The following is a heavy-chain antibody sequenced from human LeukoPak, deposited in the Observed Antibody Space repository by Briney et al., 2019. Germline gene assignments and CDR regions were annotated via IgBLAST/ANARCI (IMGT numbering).Heavy chain of an antibody. Sequence: ASVKVSCKASGYTLTSYDINWVRQATGQGLEWMGWMNPNSGNTGYAQKFQGRVTITRNTSISTAYMELSSLRSEDTAVYYCARGGIYYDSSGYYPIYDYWGQGTLVTVSS. CDR1: GYTLTSYD. CDR2: MNPNSGNT. CDR3: ARGGIYYDSSGYYPIYDY. V-gene: IGHV1-8*03. D-gene: IGHD3-22*01. J-gene: IGHJ4*02.